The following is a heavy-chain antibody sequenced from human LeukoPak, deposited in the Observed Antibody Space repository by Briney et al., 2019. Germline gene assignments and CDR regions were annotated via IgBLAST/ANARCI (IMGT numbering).Heavy chain of an antibody. J-gene: IGHJ4*02. V-gene: IGHV4-34*01. CDR1: GGPFSGYY. CDR3: ARGHTYGSGSYLTAPD. Sequence: PSETLSLTCAVYGGPFSGYYWSWIRQPPGKGLEWIGEINHSGSTNYNPSLKSRVTISVDTSKNQFSLKLSSVTAADTAVYYCARGHTYGSGSYLTAPDWGQGTLVTVSS. D-gene: IGHD3-10*01. CDR2: INHSGST.